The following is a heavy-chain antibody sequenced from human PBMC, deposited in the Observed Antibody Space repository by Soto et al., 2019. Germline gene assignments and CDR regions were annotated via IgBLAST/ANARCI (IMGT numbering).Heavy chain of an antibody. J-gene: IGHJ6*02. CDR3: AREVRGNWNFGGMDV. V-gene: IGHV4-31*03. CDR1: GGSISSGGYY. D-gene: IGHD1-7*01. Sequence: QVQLQESGPGLVKPSQTLSLTCTVSGGSISSGGYYWSWIRQHPGKGLEWIGYIYYSGSTYYNPSLKHRVTISVDTSKNQSSLKLSSVTAADTAVYYCAREVRGNWNFGGMDVWGQGTTVTVSS. CDR2: IYYSGST.